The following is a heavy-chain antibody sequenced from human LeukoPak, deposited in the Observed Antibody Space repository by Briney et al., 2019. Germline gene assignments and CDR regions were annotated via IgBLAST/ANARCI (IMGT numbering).Heavy chain of an antibody. D-gene: IGHD3-16*01. CDR3: AKAGGEGEYYFDY. J-gene: IGHJ4*02. V-gene: IGHV3-30*02. Sequence: GGSLRLSCAASGFTFSSYGMHWVRQAPGKGLEWVAFIRYDGSNKYYADSVKGRFTISRDNSKNTLYLQMNSLRAEDTAVYYCAKAGGEGEYYFDYWGQGTLVTVSS. CDR1: GFTFSSYG. CDR2: IRYDGSNK.